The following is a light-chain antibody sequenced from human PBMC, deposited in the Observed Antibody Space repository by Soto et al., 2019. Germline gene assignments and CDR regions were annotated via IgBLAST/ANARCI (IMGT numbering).Light chain of an antibody. CDR2: LNSDGSH. V-gene: IGLV4-69*01. CDR1: SGHSSYA. J-gene: IGLJ3*02. CDR3: QTWGTGPWV. Sequence: QAVVTQSPSASASLGASVKLTCTLSSGHSSYAIAWHRQQPEKGPRYLMKLNSDGSHSKGDGIPDRFSGSSSGAERYLTISSLQSEDEADYYCQTWGTGPWVFGGGTKVTVL.